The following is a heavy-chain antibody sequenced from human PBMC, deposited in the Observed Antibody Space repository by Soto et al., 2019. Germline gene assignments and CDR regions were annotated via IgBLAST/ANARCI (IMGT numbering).Heavy chain of an antibody. J-gene: IGHJ6*02. D-gene: IGHD2-15*01. CDR3: ARSFPDGSGPGGMDV. CDR1: GYTFTSYD. CDR2: MNPNSGNT. V-gene: IGHV1-8*01. Sequence: QVQLVQSGAEVKKPGASVKVSCKASGYTFTSYDINWVRQATGQGLEWMGWMNPNSGNTGYAQKFQGRVTMTRNTSRSTAYRERSSRRSEDTAVYYCARSFPDGSGPGGMDVWGQGTTVTVSS.